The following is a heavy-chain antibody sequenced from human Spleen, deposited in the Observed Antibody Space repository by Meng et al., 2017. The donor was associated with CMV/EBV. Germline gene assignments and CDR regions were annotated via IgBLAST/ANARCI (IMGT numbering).Heavy chain of an antibody. CDR1: GFTFSSYS. V-gene: IGHV3-21*01. CDR2: ISSSSSYI. J-gene: IGHJ4*02. D-gene: IGHD3-10*01. Sequence: SGFTFSSYSMNWVRQAPGKGLEWVSSISSSSSYIYYADSVKGRFTISRDNAKNSLYLQMNSLRAEDTAVYYCARDRSPGITMRPLVLWGQGTLVTVSS. CDR3: ARDRSPGITMRPLVL.